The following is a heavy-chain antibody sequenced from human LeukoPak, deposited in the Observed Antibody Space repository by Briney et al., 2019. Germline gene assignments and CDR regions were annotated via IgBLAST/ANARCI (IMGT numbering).Heavy chain of an antibody. V-gene: IGHV4-34*01. CDR1: GGSFSGYY. D-gene: IGHD2-2*01. J-gene: IGHJ6*02. CDR2: INHSGST. Sequence: SETLSLTCAVYGGSFSGYYWSWIRQPPGKGLEWIGEINHSGSTNYNPSLKSRVTISVDTSKNQFSLKLSSVTAADTAVYYCARGSCSSTACLYYYYGMDVWGQGTTVTVSS. CDR3: ARGSCSSTACLYYYYGMDV.